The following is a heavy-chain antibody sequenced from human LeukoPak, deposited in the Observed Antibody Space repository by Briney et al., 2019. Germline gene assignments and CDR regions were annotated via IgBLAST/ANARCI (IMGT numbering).Heavy chain of an antibody. CDR3: ARDLVAIVPEPGGFDY. Sequence: SVKVSCKASGGTFSSHAMNWVRQAPGQGLEWMGGIIPILDITNYAQRFQGRVTMTTDTSTTTAYMELRSLRFDDTAVYYCARDLVAIVPEPGGFDYWGQGTLVTVSS. CDR1: GGTFSSHA. CDR2: IIPILDIT. J-gene: IGHJ4*02. V-gene: IGHV1-69*10. D-gene: IGHD2/OR15-2a*01.